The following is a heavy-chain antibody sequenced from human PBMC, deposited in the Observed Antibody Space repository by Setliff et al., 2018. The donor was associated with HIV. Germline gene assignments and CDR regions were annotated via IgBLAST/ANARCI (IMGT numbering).Heavy chain of an antibody. V-gene: IGHV3-23*01. Sequence: GGSLRLSCAASGLTFSSYWMGWVRQAPGKGLEWVSLIGTINNTYYADSVKGRFTISRDNSQNTLYLQMNSLRAEDTALYYCAKSHYDGLTGYYRDYFDYWGQGTLVTVSS. CDR1: GLTFSSYW. D-gene: IGHD3-9*01. CDR2: IGTINNT. CDR3: AKSHYDGLTGYYRDYFDY. J-gene: IGHJ4*02.